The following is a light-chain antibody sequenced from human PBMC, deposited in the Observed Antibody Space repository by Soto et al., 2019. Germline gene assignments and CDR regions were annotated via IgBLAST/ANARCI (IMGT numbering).Light chain of an antibody. CDR1: SSDVGGYDF. CDR3: SSYAGSNNYV. V-gene: IGLV2-8*01. J-gene: IGLJ1*01. Sequence: QSVLTQPPSASGSPGQSVTISCTGTSSDVGGYDFVSWYQQHPGKAPKLMIHEVSKRPSGVPDRFSGSKSGNTASLTVSGLQAEDEAYYYCSSYAGSNNYVFGTG. CDR2: EVS.